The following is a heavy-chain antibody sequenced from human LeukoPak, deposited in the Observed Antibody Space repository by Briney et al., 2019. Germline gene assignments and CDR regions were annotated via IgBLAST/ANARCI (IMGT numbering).Heavy chain of an antibody. CDR3: ARRNWNPRWFDP. J-gene: IGHJ5*02. Sequence: SETLSLTCTGSGGSNSSTTDYLGWVRQPPGKGLAWIGNIYYNGDTYYNPSLKSRVTISVDTSRNQFSLNLKSVTASDTAVYYCARRNWNPRWFDPWGQGSLVTVFS. CDR2: IYYNGDT. D-gene: IGHD1-20*01. V-gene: IGHV4-39*01. CDR1: GGSNSSTTDY.